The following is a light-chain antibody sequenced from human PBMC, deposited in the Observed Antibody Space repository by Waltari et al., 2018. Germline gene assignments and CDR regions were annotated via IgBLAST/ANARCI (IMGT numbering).Light chain of an antibody. CDR2: LGS. CDR1: QSLLSSNGNNY. V-gene: IGKV2-28*01. J-gene: IGKJ4*01. CDR3: AQVLHTPLT. Sequence: DIVMTQSQLSLPVTPGEPASISCSSSQSLLSSNGNNYLDWYLQKPGQSPQLLIYLGSNRASGVPDRLSGSGSGTDFTLKISRVEAEDVGVYYCAQVLHTPLTFGGGTKVEIK.